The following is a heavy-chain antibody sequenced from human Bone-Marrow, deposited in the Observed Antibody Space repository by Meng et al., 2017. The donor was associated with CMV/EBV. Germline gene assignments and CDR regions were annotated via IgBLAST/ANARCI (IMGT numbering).Heavy chain of an antibody. Sequence: GESLKISCAASGFTVSSNYMSWVRQAPGKGLEWVSYISSSGSTIYYADSVKGRFTISRDNAKNSLYLQMNSLRAEDTALYYCARDRIGLVYGMDVWGQGTTVTVSS. CDR1: GFTVSSNY. J-gene: IGHJ6*02. D-gene: IGHD2-21*01. CDR3: ARDRIGLVYGMDV. CDR2: ISSSGSTI. V-gene: IGHV3-11*01.